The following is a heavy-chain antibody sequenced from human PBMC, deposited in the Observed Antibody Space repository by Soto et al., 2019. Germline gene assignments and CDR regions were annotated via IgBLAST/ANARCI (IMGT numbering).Heavy chain of an antibody. V-gene: IGHV3-21*01. CDR1: GFTFSSYS. Sequence: GGSLRLSCAASGFTFSSYSMNWVRQAPGKGLEWVSSISSSSSYIYYADSVKGRFTISRDNAKNSLYLQMNSLRAEDTAVYYCARVGDYGDAFDIWGQGTMVTVSS. J-gene: IGHJ3*02. CDR3: ARVGDYGDAFDI. D-gene: IGHD4-17*01. CDR2: ISSSSSYI.